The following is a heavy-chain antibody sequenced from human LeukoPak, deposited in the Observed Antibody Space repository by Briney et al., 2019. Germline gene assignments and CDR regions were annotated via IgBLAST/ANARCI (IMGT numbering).Heavy chain of an antibody. CDR1: GFTFSSYG. V-gene: IGHV3-30*18. CDR2: ISYDGSNK. D-gene: IGHD4-17*01. J-gene: IGHJ4*02. Sequence: ALRLSCAASGFTFSSYGMHWVRQAPGKGLEWVAVISYDGSNKYYADSVKGRFTISRDNSKNTLYLQMNSLRAEDTAVYYCAKDRSGDYTSDYWGQGTLVTVSS. CDR3: AKDRSGDYTSDY.